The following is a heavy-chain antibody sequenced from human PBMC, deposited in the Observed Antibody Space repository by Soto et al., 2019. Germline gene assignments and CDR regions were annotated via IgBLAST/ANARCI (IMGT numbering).Heavy chain of an antibody. J-gene: IGHJ3*02. CDR1: GFTFSSYG. V-gene: IGHV3-33*01. CDR3: ARDQKLRFLEWLFVADAFDI. D-gene: IGHD3-3*01. Sequence: GGSLRLSCAASGFTFSSYGMHWVRQAPGKGLEWVAVIWYDGSNKYYADSVKGRFTISRDNSKNTLYLQMNSLRAEDTAVYYCARDQKLRFLEWLFVADAFDIWGQGTMVTVSS. CDR2: IWYDGSNK.